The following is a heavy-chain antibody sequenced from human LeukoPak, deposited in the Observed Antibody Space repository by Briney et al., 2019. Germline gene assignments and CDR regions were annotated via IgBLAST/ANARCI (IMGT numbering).Heavy chain of an antibody. CDR2: ISSSSSYI. D-gene: IGHD4-23*01. J-gene: IGHJ4*02. CDR3: ASGGATAVRSYFDY. CDR1: GFTFSSYS. Sequence: GGSLRLSCAASGFTFSSYSMNWVRQAPGKGLEWVSSISSSSSYIYYADSVKGRFTISRDNAKNSLYLQMNSLRAEDTAVYYCASGGATAVRSYFDYWGQGTLVTVSS. V-gene: IGHV3-21*01.